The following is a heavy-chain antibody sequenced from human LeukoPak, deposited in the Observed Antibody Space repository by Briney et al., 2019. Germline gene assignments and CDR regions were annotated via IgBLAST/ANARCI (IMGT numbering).Heavy chain of an antibody. CDR2: INPSGST. V-gene: IGHV4-34*01. CDR1: GGSFSGYY. Sequence: SETLSLTCAVYGGSFSGYYWSWLRQPPGKGLEWLGEINPSGSTNYNPSLKSRVTISVDTSKNQFSLKLSSVTAADTAVYYCARHRLLSLLWFGESYDAFDIWGQGTMVTVSS. J-gene: IGHJ3*02. D-gene: IGHD3-10*01. CDR3: ARHRLLSLLWFGESYDAFDI.